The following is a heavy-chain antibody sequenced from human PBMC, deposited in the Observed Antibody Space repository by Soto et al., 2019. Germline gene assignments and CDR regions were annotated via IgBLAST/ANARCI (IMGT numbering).Heavy chain of an antibody. CDR1: GYTFTSYG. V-gene: IGHV1-18*01. Sequence: GASVKVSCKASGYTFTSYGISWVRQAPGQGLEWMGWISAYNGNTNYAQKLQGRVTMTTDTSTSTAYMELRSLRSDDTAVYYCARGDERGYCSGGSCYPYYLDYWGQGTLVTVSS. J-gene: IGHJ4*02. CDR3: ARGDERGYCSGGSCYPYYLDY. D-gene: IGHD2-15*01. CDR2: ISAYNGNT.